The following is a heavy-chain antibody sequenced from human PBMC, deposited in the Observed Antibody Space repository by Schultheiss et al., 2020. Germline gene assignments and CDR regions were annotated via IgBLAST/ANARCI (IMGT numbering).Heavy chain of an antibody. Sequence: GGSLRLSCAASGFTFSSYAMHWVRQAPGKGLEWVAVISYDGSNKYYADSVKGRFTISRDNSKNTLYLQMNSLRAEDTAVYYCARLGYSSSWYYYWFDPWGQGTLVTVSS. J-gene: IGHJ5*02. CDR2: ISYDGSNK. CDR1: GFTFSSYA. D-gene: IGHD6-13*01. V-gene: IGHV3-30-3*01. CDR3: ARLGYSSSWYYYWFDP.